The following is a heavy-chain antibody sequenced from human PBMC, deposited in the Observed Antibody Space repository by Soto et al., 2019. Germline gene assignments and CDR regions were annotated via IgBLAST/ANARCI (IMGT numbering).Heavy chain of an antibody. Sequence: EVQLVESGGGLVEPGGSLRLSCATSGFLFTNAWMSWVRQAPGKGLEWVGRVKRKTNGGTTDYAAPVKDRFNISRDDSKNTLYLQMNNLKTEYTAVYYCATCYGSGTDCQEDYLAFWGQGTPVTVSS. CDR3: ATCYGSGTDCQEDYLAF. D-gene: IGHD3-10*01. CDR2: VKRKTNGGTT. V-gene: IGHV3-15*01. J-gene: IGHJ4*02. CDR1: GFLFTNAW.